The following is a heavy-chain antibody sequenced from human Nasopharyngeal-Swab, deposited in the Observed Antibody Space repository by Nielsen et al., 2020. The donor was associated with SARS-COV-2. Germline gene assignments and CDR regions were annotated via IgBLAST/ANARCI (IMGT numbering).Heavy chain of an antibody. CDR2: ISYDGNNK. J-gene: IGHJ4*02. D-gene: IGHD6-13*01. V-gene: IGHV3-30-3*01. Sequence: GESLKISCAASGFTFSSYAMHWVRQAPGKGLEWVAVISYDGNNKYYADSVKGRFTISRDNSKNTLYLQMNSLRAEDTAVYYCAREHAAAGPTFDYWGQGTLVTVSS. CDR3: AREHAAAGPTFDY. CDR1: GFTFSSYA.